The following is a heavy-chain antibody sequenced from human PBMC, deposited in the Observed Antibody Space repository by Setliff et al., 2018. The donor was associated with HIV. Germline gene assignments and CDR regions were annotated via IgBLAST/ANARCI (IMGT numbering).Heavy chain of an antibody. Sequence: GASVKVSCKASGGTFRSHEISWVRQAPGQGLEWMGGIVPILNTGNYAPKFQGRVTITADESTTTAYMELSSLTSEDTAVYWCASGKGVGGVIITGGLDVWGKGTTVTVSS. CDR1: GGTFRSHE. CDR3: ASGKGVGGVIITGGLDV. V-gene: IGHV1-69*13. CDR2: IVPILNTG. D-gene: IGHD3-10*01. J-gene: IGHJ6*04.